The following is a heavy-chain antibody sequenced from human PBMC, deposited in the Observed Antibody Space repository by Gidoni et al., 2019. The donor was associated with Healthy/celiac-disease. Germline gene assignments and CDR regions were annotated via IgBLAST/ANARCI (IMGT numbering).Heavy chain of an antibody. D-gene: IGHD5-12*01. CDR1: GGSISRSSYY. J-gene: IGHJ4*02. Sequence: QLQLQESGPGLVKPSETLSLTFTVSGGSISRSSYYWGWIRQPPGKGLEWIGRIYYSGSTYYNPSLKSRVTISVDTSKNQFSLKLSSVTAADTAVYYCARGIEMATIDYWGQGTLVTVSS. V-gene: IGHV4-39*01. CDR3: ARGIEMATIDY. CDR2: IYYSGST.